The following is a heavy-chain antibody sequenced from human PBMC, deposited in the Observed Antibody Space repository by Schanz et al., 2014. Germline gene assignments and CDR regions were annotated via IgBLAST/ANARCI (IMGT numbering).Heavy chain of an antibody. Sequence: QVQLQESGPGLVKPSETLSLTCSVSGGSIRTYFWAWIRQPPGKGLEWIGFIYYSGSTNYNPSLKNRVTIPFDRSKPLFPLTLTSVTAADTGVYYCARQYSGWSRFDPWGQGIRVTVSS. V-gene: IGHV4-59*08. CDR1: GGSIRTYF. J-gene: IGHJ5*02. CDR3: ARQYSGWSRFDP. CDR2: IYYSGST. D-gene: IGHD6-19*01.